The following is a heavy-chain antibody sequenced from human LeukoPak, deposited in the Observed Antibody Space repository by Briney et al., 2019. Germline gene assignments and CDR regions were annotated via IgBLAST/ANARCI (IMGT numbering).Heavy chain of an antibody. D-gene: IGHD1-14*01. CDR1: GYSISSSYW. CDR2: IYYSGRT. J-gene: IGHJ4*02. Sequence: SENLSLTCAVSGYSISSSYWWAWIRQPPGKGLEWIGYIYYSGRTYYNPSLKSQVTMSVDTSKNQHSLKLSSVTAVDTAVYYCARIPDGHLPFDYWGQGTLVTVSS. CDR3: ARIPDGHLPFDY. V-gene: IGHV4-28*01.